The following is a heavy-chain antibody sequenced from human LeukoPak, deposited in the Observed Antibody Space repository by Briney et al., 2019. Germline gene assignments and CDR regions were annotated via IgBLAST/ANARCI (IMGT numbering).Heavy chain of an antibody. CDR2: IIPIFGTA. CDR1: GGTFSSYA. V-gene: IGHV1-69*05. D-gene: IGHD3-10*01. J-gene: IGHJ5*02. Sequence: ASVKVSCKASGGTFSSYAISWVRQAPGQGLEWMGGIIPIFGTANYAQKFQGRVTITTDESTSTAYMELSSLRSEDTAVYYCARGRAYYYGSGSFDWFDPWGQGTLVTVSS. CDR3: ARGRAYYYGSGSFDWFDP.